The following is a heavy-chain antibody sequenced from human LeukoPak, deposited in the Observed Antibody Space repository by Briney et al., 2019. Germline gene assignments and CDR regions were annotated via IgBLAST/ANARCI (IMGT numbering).Heavy chain of an antibody. D-gene: IGHD2-21*01. J-gene: IGHJ4*02. CDR3: AREYYSSLAF. V-gene: IGHV3-7*01. CDR2: MSQDGHYV. CDR1: GFNFGVYW. Sequence: GGSLRLSCAASGFNFGVYWMSWVRQAPGKGLEWVATMSQDGHYVYYVDSVKGRFYISRDNARNSLYLQMDSLRAEDTAVYYCAREYYSSLAFWRQGALVTVSS.